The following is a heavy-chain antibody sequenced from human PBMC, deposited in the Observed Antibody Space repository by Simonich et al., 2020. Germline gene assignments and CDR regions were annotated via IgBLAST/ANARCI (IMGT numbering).Heavy chain of an antibody. J-gene: IGHJ4*02. V-gene: IGHV1-18*01. CDR1: GYTFPSYG. CDR2: ISAYNANT. CDR3: ARDQGGRAAAATDY. D-gene: IGHD6-13*01. Sequence: QVQLVQSGAEVKKPGASVKVSCKASGYTFPSYGISWVRQAHGQGLEWMGWISAYNANTNEAQKLQGRVTMTTDTATSTAYRELRSLRSDDTAVYYCARDQGGRAAAATDYWGQGTLVTVSS.